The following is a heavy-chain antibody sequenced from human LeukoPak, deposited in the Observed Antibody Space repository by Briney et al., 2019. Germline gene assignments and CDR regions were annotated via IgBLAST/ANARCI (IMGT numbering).Heavy chain of an antibody. CDR1: GGSISSGVYS. V-gene: IGHV4-30-2*01. D-gene: IGHD3-10*01. J-gene: IGHJ5*02. Sequence: PSETLSLTCAVSGGSISSGVYSWSWIRQPPGKGLEWIGYIYHSGSTYYNPSLKSRVTISVDTSKNQFSLKLSSVTAADTAVYYCARGRLQWFGDSPIPYNWSRFRFDPWGQGTLVTVSS. CDR2: IYHSGST. CDR3: ARGRLQWFGDSPIPYNWSRFRFDP.